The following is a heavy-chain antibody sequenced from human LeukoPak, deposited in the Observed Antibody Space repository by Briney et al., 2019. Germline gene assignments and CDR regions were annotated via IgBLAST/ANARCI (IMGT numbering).Heavy chain of an antibody. CDR2: ISSSSSYI. Sequence: GGSLRLSCAASGFTFSSYSMNWVRQAPGKGLEWVSSISSSSSYIYYADSVKGRFTISRDNAKNSLYLQMNSLRAEDTAVYYCARAQLKTGSYFDYWGQGTLVTVSS. D-gene: IGHD3-10*01. CDR3: ARAQLKTGSYFDY. V-gene: IGHV3-21*01. J-gene: IGHJ4*02. CDR1: GFTFSSYS.